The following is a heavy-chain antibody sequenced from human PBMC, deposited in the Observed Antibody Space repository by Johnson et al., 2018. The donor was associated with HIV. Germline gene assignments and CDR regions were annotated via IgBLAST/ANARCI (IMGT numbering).Heavy chain of an antibody. D-gene: IGHD5-12*01. CDR3: ARGSYDGDAFDI. V-gene: IGHV3-13*01. J-gene: IGHJ3*02. CDR2: IDTAGHT. CDR1: VFSFSNFD. Sequence: VQLVESGGDLVQPGGSLRLSCPASVFSFSNFDMHWVRQDIGLRLEWVSGIDTAGHTYYAGSVKGRFTISRENAKNSLYLQVKSLTAGDSALYYCARGSYDGDAFDIWGRGTMVTVSS.